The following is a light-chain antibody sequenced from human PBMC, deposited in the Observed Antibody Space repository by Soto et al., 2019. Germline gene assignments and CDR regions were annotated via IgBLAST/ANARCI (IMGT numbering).Light chain of an antibody. Sequence: QSVLTQPASVSGSPGQSITISCTGTSRDIGYYNYVSWYQQHPGKAPKLMIFEVSNRPSGVSNRFSGSKSGNTASLTISGLQAEDEADYYCTSYTTSIPYVFGTGTKVTVL. J-gene: IGLJ1*01. CDR2: EVS. CDR1: SRDIGYYNY. CDR3: TSYTTSIPYV. V-gene: IGLV2-14*01.